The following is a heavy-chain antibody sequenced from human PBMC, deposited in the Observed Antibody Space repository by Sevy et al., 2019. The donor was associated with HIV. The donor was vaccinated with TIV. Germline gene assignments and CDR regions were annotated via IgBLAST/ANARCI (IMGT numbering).Heavy chain of an antibody. Sequence: LSLTCAASGFTFSSYWMSWVRQAPGKGLEWVANIKQDGSDKYYVDSVKGRFTISRDNAKNSLYLQMNSLRAEDTAVYYCARDVGKQHIFDYWGQGTLVTVSS. V-gene: IGHV3-7*01. J-gene: IGHJ4*02. CDR3: ARDVGKQHIFDY. CDR1: GFTFSSYW. CDR2: IKQDGSDK. D-gene: IGHD6-13*01.